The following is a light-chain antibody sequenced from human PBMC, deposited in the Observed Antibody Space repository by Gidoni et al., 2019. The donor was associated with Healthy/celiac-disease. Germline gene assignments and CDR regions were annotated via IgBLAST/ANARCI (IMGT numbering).Light chain of an antibody. CDR1: QSVSSY. CDR2: YAS. CDR3: QQRSNWPQNT. J-gene: IGKJ4*01. V-gene: IGKV3-11*01. Sequence: ELVLPQSPATLSLSPGEGATLSCSDSQSVSSYLAWYQQKPGQAPRLLIYYASNMATVIPARFSGSGSGTDVTLTSSSLEPEDFAVYYCQQRSNWPQNTFGGGTKVEIK.